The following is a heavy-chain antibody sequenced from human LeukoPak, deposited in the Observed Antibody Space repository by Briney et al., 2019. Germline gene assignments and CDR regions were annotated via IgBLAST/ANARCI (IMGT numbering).Heavy chain of an antibody. D-gene: IGHD1-1*01. CDR1: GFTFSSYA. V-gene: IGHV3-48*04. J-gene: IGHJ6*02. CDR2: ISSSGSTI. Sequence: GGSLRLSCAASGFTFSSYAMSWVRQAPGKGLEWVSYISSSGSTIYYADSVKGRFTISRDNAKNSLYLQMNSLRAEDTAVYYCARDQKRTSYGMDVWGQGTTVTVSS. CDR3: ARDQKRTSYGMDV.